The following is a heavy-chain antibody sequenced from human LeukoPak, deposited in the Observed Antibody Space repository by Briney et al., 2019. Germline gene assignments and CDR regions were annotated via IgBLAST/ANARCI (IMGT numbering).Heavy chain of an antibody. V-gene: IGHV3-23*01. D-gene: IGHD1-1*01. CDR2: ISGSGDRT. J-gene: IGHJ5*02. CDR1: GFPVSSNH. Sequence: GGSLRLSCAVSGFPVSSNHMSWVRQAPGKGLEWVSAISGSGDRTYNADSVKGRFTISRDNSKDTLYLQMNSLRAEDAAIYYCAKDRGEHWFDPWGQGTLVTVSS. CDR3: AKDRGEHWFDP.